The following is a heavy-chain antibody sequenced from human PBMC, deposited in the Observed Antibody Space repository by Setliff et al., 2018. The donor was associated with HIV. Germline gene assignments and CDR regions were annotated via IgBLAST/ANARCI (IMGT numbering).Heavy chain of an antibody. D-gene: IGHD3-22*01. CDR2: IRYDGSNG. CDR1: GFTFNNFG. J-gene: IGHJ4*02. Sequence: TGGSLRLSCATSGFTFNNFGMYWVRQAPGKGLEWVAFIRYDGSNGYYADSVKGRFTISRDTSKSTVYLQMNSLRTEDTALYYCAKDKYYSDHTDNSPLDSWGRGTPVTVSS. CDR3: AKDKYYSDHTDNSPLDS. V-gene: IGHV3-30*02.